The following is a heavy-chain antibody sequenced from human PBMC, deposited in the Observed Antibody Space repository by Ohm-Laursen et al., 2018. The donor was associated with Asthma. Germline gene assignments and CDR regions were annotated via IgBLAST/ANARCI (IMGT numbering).Heavy chain of an antibody. CDR1: GFTFSSYG. CDR2: IEYDGSKN. D-gene: IGHD4-23*01. Sequence: SLRLSCAASGFTFSSYGMRWVRQAPGTGQEWVSVIEYDGSKNYYEDSVKDRFTISRDNSKNTLYLQMNSLRAEDEAAVYCARDSPAYDGNGVGRLVAGLDVWGQGTTVTVSS. CDR3: ARDSPAYDGNGVGRLVAGLDV. J-gene: IGHJ6*02. V-gene: IGHV3-30*03.